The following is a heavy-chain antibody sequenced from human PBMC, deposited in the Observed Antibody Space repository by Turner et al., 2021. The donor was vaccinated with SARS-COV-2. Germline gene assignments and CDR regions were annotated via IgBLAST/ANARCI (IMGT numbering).Heavy chain of an antibody. Sequence: HLVQPAAEVTKPGASVQVYCKPAVYTFTGYHMHWVRQAPGQGLEWKGWINPNSGGTNYAQKFQGGVTMTRDTSSSTAYMELSRLRSDDTAVYYCARGGLYYYDSSAYYGDAFDIWGQGTMVTVSS. J-gene: IGHJ3*02. CDR1: VYTFTGYH. CDR3: ARGGLYYYDSSAYYGDAFDI. CDR2: INPNSGGT. V-gene: IGHV1-2*02. D-gene: IGHD3-22*01.